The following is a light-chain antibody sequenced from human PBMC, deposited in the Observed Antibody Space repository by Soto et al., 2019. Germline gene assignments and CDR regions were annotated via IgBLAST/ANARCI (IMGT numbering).Light chain of an antibody. V-gene: IGKV3-20*01. CDR3: QQYGSSLT. Sequence: EIVLTQSPATLSLSPVERATLSCRASQSVSSYLAWYQQKPGQAPRLLIYGASSRATGIPDRFSGSGSGTDFTLTISRLEPEDFAVYYCQQYGSSLTFGPGTKVDIK. CDR1: QSVSSY. CDR2: GAS. J-gene: IGKJ3*01.